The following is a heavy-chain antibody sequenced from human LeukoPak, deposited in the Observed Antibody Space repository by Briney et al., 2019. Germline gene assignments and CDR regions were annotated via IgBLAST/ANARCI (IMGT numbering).Heavy chain of an antibody. CDR3: ARSTTVVVPAPYYYYGMDV. D-gene: IGHD2-2*01. Sequence: GASVKVSCKASGYTFTSYDINWVRQATGQGLEWMGWMNPNSGNTGYAQKFQGRVTMTRNTSISTAYMELSSLRSEDTAVYYCARSTTVVVPAPYYYYGMDVWGQGTTVTVSS. CDR1: GYTFTSYD. V-gene: IGHV1-8*01. CDR2: MNPNSGNT. J-gene: IGHJ6*02.